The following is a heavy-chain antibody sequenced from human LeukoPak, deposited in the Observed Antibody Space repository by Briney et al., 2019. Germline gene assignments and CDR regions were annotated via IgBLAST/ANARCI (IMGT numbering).Heavy chain of an antibody. Sequence: GGSLRLSCAASGFILSSFAMTWVRQAPGKGLEWVSSISGSGGSTYHADSVKGRFTISRDNSKNTLYLQMNRLRAEDTAVYYCAKVLVYDRSGDDAFDIWGQGTMVTVSS. CDR2: ISGSGGST. J-gene: IGHJ3*02. CDR1: GFILSSFA. CDR3: AKVLVYDRSGDDAFDI. V-gene: IGHV3-23*01. D-gene: IGHD3-22*01.